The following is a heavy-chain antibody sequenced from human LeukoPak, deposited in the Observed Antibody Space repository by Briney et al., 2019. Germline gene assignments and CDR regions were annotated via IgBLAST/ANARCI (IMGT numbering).Heavy chain of an antibody. J-gene: IGHJ4*02. CDR1: GFIFSNYG. V-gene: IGHV3-33*06. CDR3: AKPTWGSGSFLIDF. CDR2: IWNDGSYE. Sequence: GGSLRLSCAASGFIFSNYGMHWVRQAPGRGLEWVAVIWNDGSYEHYTDSVKGRFTISRDNSKNTLLLQLNSLRPEDTGVYYCAKPTWGSGSFLIDFWGQGTLVTVSS. D-gene: IGHD1-26*01.